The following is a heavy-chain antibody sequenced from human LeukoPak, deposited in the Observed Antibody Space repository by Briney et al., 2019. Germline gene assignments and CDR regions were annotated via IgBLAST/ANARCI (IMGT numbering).Heavy chain of an antibody. Sequence: SGPTLVNPTQALTLTCTFSGFSLSTRGMCVSWIRQPPGKALEWLALIDWDDNKYYNASLGTRLAISKDTSKNQVVLTMTNMDPVDTATYFCARYLYGDSASYFDYWGQGSLVIVSS. CDR2: IDWDDNK. J-gene: IGHJ4*02. CDR3: ARYLYGDSASYFDY. D-gene: IGHD4-17*01. V-gene: IGHV2-70*01. CDR1: GFSLSTRGMC.